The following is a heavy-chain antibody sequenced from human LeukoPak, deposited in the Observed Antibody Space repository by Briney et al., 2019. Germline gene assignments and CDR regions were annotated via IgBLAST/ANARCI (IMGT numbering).Heavy chain of an antibody. J-gene: IGHJ3*02. CDR1: GDSITRSSDY. CDR3: AREDAEQMDNSFDI. CDR2: VYYIGST. D-gene: IGHD5-24*01. V-gene: IGHV4-39*07. Sequence: SETLSLTCTVSGDSITRSSDYWGWIRQPPGKGPEWIGSVYYIGSTFYNPSLKSRLTISIDTSKNQFSLKLRSVTAADTAVYYCAREDAEQMDNSFDIWGQGTMVTVSS.